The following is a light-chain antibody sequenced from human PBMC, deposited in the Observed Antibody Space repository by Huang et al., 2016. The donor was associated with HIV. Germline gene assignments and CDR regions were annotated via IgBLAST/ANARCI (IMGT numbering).Light chain of an antibody. CDR3: QQRDNWPPIT. V-gene: IGKV3-11*01. J-gene: IGKJ5*01. Sequence: EIVLTQSPATLSLSPGERATLSCRASQSVSTYLAWYQQKSGQPPRRLIYDASNRAAGIPARFSGSGSGTDFTLTISGLEPEDFAVYYCQQRDNWPPITFGQGTRLEIK. CDR1: QSVSTY. CDR2: DAS.